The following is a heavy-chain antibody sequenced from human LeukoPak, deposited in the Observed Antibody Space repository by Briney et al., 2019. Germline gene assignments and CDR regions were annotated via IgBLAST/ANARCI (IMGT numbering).Heavy chain of an antibody. V-gene: IGHV3-9*01. CDR1: GFTFDDYA. CDR2: ISWNSGSI. J-gene: IGHJ4*02. CDR3: AKDIARELERLDY. D-gene: IGHD1-1*01. Sequence: GGSLRLSCAASGFTFDDYAMHWVRQAPGKGLEWVSGISWNSGSIGYADSVKGRFTISRDNAKNSLYLQMNSLRAEDTALYYCAKDIARELERLDYWGQGTLVTVSS.